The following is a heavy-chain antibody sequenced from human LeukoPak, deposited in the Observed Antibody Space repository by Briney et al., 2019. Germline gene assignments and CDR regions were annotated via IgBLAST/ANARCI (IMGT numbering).Heavy chain of an antibody. CDR2: IYYSGNT. CDR1: GGSIRSY. V-gene: IGHV4-39*01. CDR3: ARQTGSGLFILP. D-gene: IGHD3/OR15-3a*01. J-gene: IGHJ4*02. Sequence: QSSETLSLTCTVSGGSIRSYWSWIRQPPGKGLEWIGSIYYSGNTYYNASLKSQVSISIDTSKNQFSLRLTSVTAADTAVYYCARQTGSGLFILPGGQGTLVTVSS.